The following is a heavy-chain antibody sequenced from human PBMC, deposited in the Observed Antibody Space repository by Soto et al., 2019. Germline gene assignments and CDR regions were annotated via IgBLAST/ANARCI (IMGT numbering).Heavy chain of an antibody. D-gene: IGHD2-8*01. J-gene: IGHJ6*03. CDR2: ISGSGGST. CDR3: AKSGYCTNGVCYTLNYYYYYYMDV. Sequence: GGSLRLSCAASGFTFSSYAMSWVRQAPGKGLEWVSAISGSGGSTYYADSVKGRFTISRDNSKNTLYLQMNSLRAEDTAVYYCAKSGYCTNGVCYTLNYYYYYYMDVWGKGTTVTVSS. CDR1: GFTFSSYA. V-gene: IGHV3-23*01.